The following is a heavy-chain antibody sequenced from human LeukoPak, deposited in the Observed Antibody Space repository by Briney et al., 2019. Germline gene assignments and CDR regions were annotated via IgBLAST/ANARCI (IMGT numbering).Heavy chain of an antibody. V-gene: IGHV3-53*01. CDR1: GFTVSSNY. J-gene: IGHJ3*02. CDR2: IYSGGST. CDR3: ARDVAAAGTKGLSAFDI. Sequence: GGSLRLSCAASGFTVSSNYMSWVRQAPGKGLEWVSVIYSGGSTYYADPVKGRFTISRDNSKNTLYLQMNSLRAEDTAVYYCARDVAAAGTKGLSAFDIWGQGTMVTVSS. D-gene: IGHD6-13*01.